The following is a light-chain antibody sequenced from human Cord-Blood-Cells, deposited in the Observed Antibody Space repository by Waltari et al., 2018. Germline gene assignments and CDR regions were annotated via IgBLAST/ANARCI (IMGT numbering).Light chain of an antibody. J-gene: IGLJ2*01. V-gene: IGLV2-23*01. Sequence: QSALTQPASVTGCPGPSIAIPCPGTSIDVGGYNLLSWYQQHPGKAPKLMIYEGSKRPSGVSNRFSGSKSGNTASLTISGLQAEDEADYYCCSYAGSSTVVFGGGTKLTVL. CDR1: SIDVGGYNL. CDR2: EGS. CDR3: CSYAGSSTVV.